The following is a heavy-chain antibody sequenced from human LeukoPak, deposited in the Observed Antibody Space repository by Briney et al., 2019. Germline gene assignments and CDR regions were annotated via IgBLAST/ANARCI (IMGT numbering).Heavy chain of an antibody. D-gene: IGHD2-2*01. V-gene: IGHV3-21*05. CDR3: ARDTFQPGLIDS. J-gene: IGHJ4*02. Sequence: GSLGLSCAASGFTFSRYAMNWVRQAPGKGLEWVSYINTDSSDIHYADSVKGRFTISRDNARNTLYLQLSSLRAEDSGVYYCARDTFQPGLIDSWGQGTLVTVSS. CDR1: GFTFSRYA. CDR2: INTDSSDI.